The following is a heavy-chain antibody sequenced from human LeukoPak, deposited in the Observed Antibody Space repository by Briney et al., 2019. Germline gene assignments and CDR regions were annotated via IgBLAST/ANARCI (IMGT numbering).Heavy chain of an antibody. CDR2: ISNSGG. D-gene: IGHD2-15*01. CDR3: ARYCGAATCYSGIDH. CDR1: GFTFSSHA. J-gene: IGHJ4*02. Sequence: TGGSLRISCAASGFTFSSHAMSWVRQAPGKGLEWVSVISNSGGDSVKGRFTISRDNSKNTLYLQMNSLRAEDTAVYYCARYCGAATCYSGIDHWGQGTLVTVSS. V-gene: IGHV3-23*01.